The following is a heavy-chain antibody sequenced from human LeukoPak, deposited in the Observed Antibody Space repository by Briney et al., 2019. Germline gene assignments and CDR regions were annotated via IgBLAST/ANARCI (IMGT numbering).Heavy chain of an antibody. J-gene: IGHJ4*02. Sequence: GGSLRLSCAASGFTFSSYAMSWVRQAPGKGLEWVSAISGSGGSTYYADSVKGRFTISRDNSKNTLYLQMNSLRAEDTAVYYCAKDDSSSSTHLDYFDYWGQGTLVTVSS. CDR2: ISGSGGST. V-gene: IGHV3-23*01. CDR1: GFTFSSYA. CDR3: AKDDSSSSTHLDYFDY. D-gene: IGHD6-6*01.